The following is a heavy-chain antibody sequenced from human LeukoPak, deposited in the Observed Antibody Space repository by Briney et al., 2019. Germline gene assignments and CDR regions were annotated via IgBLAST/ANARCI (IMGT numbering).Heavy chain of an antibody. J-gene: IGHJ3*01. D-gene: IGHD3-10*01. CDR3: VRVPGDNDGSGSYRAFDV. CDR1: GASISSYY. CDR2: IYYTRST. V-gene: IGHV4-59*01. Sequence: SETLSLTCTVSGASISSYYWNWIRQPPREGLEWIGYIYYTRSTNYNPSLKSRVTISVDTSKNQFSLKLSSVTAADTAVYYCVRVPGDNDGSGSYRAFDVWGQGTMVTVSS.